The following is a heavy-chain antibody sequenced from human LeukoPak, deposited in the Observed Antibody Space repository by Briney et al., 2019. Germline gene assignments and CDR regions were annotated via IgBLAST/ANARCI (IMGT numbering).Heavy chain of an antibody. CDR2: ISGRGDNT. J-gene: IGHJ5*02. D-gene: IGHD3-10*01. CDR3: AKDQGINWFDT. V-gene: IGHV3-23*01. CDR1: GFTFSGYA. Sequence: GGSLRLSCAASGFTFSGYAMSWVRQAPGKGLEWVSGISGRGDNTYYADSAKGRFTISRDNSKNALFLQMNSLRAEDTAVYYCAKDQGINWFDTWGQGTLVTVSS.